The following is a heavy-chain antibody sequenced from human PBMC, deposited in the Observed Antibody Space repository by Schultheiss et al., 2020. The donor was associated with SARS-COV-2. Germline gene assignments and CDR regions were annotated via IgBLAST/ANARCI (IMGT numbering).Heavy chain of an antibody. CDR1: GGSISSGGYS. V-gene: IGHV4-30-2*01. CDR2: IYYSGST. CDR3: ARDDYGDYEDY. D-gene: IGHD4-17*01. Sequence: SQTLSLTCAVSGGSISSGGYSWSWIRQPPGKGLEWIGYIYYSGSTNYNPSLKSRVTISVDTSKNQFSLKLSSVTAADTAVYYCARDDYGDYEDYWGQGTLVTVSS. J-gene: IGHJ4*02.